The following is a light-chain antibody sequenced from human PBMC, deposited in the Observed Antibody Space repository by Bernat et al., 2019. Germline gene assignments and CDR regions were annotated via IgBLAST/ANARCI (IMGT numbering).Light chain of an antibody. Sequence: QSALTQPTSVSGSPGQSITIPCTGTSSDVGAYNYVSWYQQHPDRAPKLMIYDVNSRPSGVSNRFSGSKSGNTASLTISGLQAEDEADYYCSSYTSSGTLVFGGGTKLTVL. CDR2: DVN. V-gene: IGLV2-14*03. CDR1: SSDVGAYNY. J-gene: IGLJ3*02. CDR3: SSYTSSGTLV.